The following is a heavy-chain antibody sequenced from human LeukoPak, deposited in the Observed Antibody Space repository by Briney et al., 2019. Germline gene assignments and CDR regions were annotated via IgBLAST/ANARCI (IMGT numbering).Heavy chain of an antibody. CDR3: AKSQGYCSSTSCRPYSSSWPFNY. CDR2: ISGDGGST. J-gene: IGHJ4*02. CDR1: GFTFSSYA. D-gene: IGHD2-2*01. Sequence: HPGGSLRLSCAASGFTFSSYAMSWVRQAPGKGLEWVSLISGDGGSTYYADSVKGRFTISRDNSKNSLYLQMNSLRIEDTALYYCAKSQGYCSSTSCRPYSSSWPFNYWGQGTLVTVSS. V-gene: IGHV3-43*02.